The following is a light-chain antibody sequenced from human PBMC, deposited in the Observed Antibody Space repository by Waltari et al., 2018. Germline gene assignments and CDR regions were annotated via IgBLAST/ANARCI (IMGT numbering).Light chain of an antibody. V-gene: IGKV1-39*01. CDR1: QSISGY. CDR2: AAS. CDR3: QQYGSSPFT. Sequence: DIDMTQSPSSLSASVGDRVTIPCRASQSISGYLHWYQQKPGRAPRLLIFAASNLQSGVPSRFSGSGSGTDFTLTISSLQPEDFATYYCQQYGSSPFTFGPGTKVDIK. J-gene: IGKJ3*01.